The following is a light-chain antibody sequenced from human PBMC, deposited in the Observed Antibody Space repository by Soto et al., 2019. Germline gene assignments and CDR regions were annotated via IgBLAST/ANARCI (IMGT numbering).Light chain of an antibody. J-gene: IGKJ5*01. V-gene: IGKV3-11*01. CDR3: QQRSNLIT. CDR1: QSVSSY. Sequence: EIVLTQSPATLSLSPEERATLSCRASQSVSSYLAWYQQKPGQAPRLLIYDASNRATGIPARFSGSGSGTDFTLTISSLETEDFAVYYCQQRSNLITFGQGTRLEIK. CDR2: DAS.